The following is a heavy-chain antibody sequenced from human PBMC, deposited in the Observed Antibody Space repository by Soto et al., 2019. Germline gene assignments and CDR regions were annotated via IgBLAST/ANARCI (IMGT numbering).Heavy chain of an antibody. CDR2: INSDGSST. CDR3: AIRGVTISGFDY. CDR1: GFTFSNYW. V-gene: IGHV3-74*01. D-gene: IGHD3-10*01. Sequence: LRLSCAASGFTFSNYWMNWVRKAPGKGLVWVSRINSDGSSTSYADSVKGRFTISRDNAKNTLYLQMSSLRADDTAVYYCAIRGVTISGFDYWGQGALVTVSS. J-gene: IGHJ4*02.